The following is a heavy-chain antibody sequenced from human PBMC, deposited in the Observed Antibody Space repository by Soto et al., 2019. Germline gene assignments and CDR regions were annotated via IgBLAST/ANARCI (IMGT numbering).Heavy chain of an antibody. CDR3: TKANRYCSGANCFTFDY. CDR2: FSSGGGGT. Sequence: GGSLRLCWTAAGCTFSNHAMSWVRQAPGKGLEWVSTFSSGGGGTYYADSVKGRFTISRDNSKNTLSLQMTSLRAEDTAVYYCTKANRYCSGANCFTFDYWGLGTLVTVSS. CDR1: GCTFSNHA. V-gene: IGHV3-23*01. J-gene: IGHJ4*02. D-gene: IGHD2-15*01.